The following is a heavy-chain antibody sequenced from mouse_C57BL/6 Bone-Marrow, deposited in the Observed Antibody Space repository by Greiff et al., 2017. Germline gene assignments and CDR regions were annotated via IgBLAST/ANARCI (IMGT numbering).Heavy chain of an antibody. CDR2: IDPETGGT. D-gene: IGHD2-4*01. J-gene: IGHJ3*01. V-gene: IGHV1-15*01. Sequence: VQLQQSGAELVRPGASVTLSCKASGYTFTDYEMHWVKQTPVHGLEWIGAIDPETGGTAYTQKFKGKAILTADKSSSTAYMELRSLTSEDSAVYYCTRGYDYGGSWFAYWGQGTLVTVSA. CDR3: TRGYDYGGSWFAY. CDR1: GYTFTDYE.